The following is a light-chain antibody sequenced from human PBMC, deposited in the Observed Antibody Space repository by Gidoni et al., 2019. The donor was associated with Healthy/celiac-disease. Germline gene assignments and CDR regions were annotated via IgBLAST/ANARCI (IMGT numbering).Light chain of an antibody. Sequence: GDRVTITCRASQDINNALAWYQQKPGKAPDLLIYDASSLQRGVPSRFSGSASGTDFTLTIDSLQPEDFATYFCQQCSDYSPTFGGGTKVEIK. J-gene: IGKJ4*01. V-gene: IGKV1D-13*01. CDR3: QQCSDYSPT. CDR2: DAS. CDR1: QDINNA.